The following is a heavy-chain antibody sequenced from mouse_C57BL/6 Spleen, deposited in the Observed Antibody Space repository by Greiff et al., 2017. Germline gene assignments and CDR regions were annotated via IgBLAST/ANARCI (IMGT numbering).Heavy chain of an antibody. D-gene: IGHD2-1*01. CDR3: ARNYYGQLGGFAY. CDR1: GYAFTNYL. Sequence: VQGVESGAELVRPGTSVKVSCKASGYAFTNYLIEWVKQRPGQGLEWIGVINPGSGGTNYNEKFKGKATLTADKSSSTAYMQLSSLTSEDSAVYFCARNYYGQLGGFAYWGQGTLVTVSA. CDR2: INPGSGGT. J-gene: IGHJ3*01. V-gene: IGHV1-54*01.